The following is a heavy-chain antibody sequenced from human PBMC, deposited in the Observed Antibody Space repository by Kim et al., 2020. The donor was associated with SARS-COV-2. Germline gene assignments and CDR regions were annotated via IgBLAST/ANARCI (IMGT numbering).Heavy chain of an antibody. V-gene: IGHV3-74*01. J-gene: IGHJ4*02. CDR3: PRRRYDY. CDR2: INEDGSGT. Sequence: GGSLRLSCAASGFTFSTYPMFWVRQAPGKGLVWVSRINEDGSGTTYADSVKGRFTISRDNAKNTLYLQMNSLRDEDTAVYNFPRRRYDYCGQGT. D-gene: IGHD1-1*01. CDR1: GFTFSTYP.